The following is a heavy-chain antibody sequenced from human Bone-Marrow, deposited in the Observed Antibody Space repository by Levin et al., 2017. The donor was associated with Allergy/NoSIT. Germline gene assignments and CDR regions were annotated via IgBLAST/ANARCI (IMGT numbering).Heavy chain of an antibody. Sequence: PGGSLRLSCVASGFTFRHYTMNWVRQAPGKGLEWVSCITSSGDSTYYADSVKGRFTISRDNAKNSLYLQLNRLRDEDTAMYYRARDPARGYYDSSGYSGDHWGQGTLVTVSS. V-gene: IGHV3-48*02. D-gene: IGHD3-22*01. J-gene: IGHJ4*02. CDR2: ITSSGDST. CDR1: GFTFRHYT. CDR3: ARDPARGYYDSSGYSGDH.